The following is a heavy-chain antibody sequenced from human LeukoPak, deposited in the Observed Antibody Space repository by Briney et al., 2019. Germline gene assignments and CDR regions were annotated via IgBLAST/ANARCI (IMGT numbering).Heavy chain of an antibody. CDR1: GYTFTSYD. D-gene: IGHD3-3*01. V-gene: IGHV1-8*01. CDR3: AREVSQIQNDFWSGYYPGWFDP. CDR2: MNPNSGNT. J-gene: IGHJ5*02. Sequence: GASVKVSCKASGYTFTSYDINWVRQATGQGLEWMGWMNPNSGNTGYAQKFQGRVTITADKSTSTAYMELSSLRSEDTAVYYCAREVSQIQNDFWSGYYPGWFDPWGQGTLVTVSS.